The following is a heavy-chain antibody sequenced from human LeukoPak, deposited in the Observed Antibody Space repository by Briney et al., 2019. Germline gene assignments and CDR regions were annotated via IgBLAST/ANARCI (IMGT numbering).Heavy chain of an antibody. D-gene: IGHD1-26*01. V-gene: IGHV3-74*01. J-gene: IGHJ4*02. CDR3: VRIWEGAY. Sequence: PGGSLRLSCVASGFTFSSYWMHWVRKAPGKGLVWVSRINTDGSITSYADSVKGRFIISRDNAKNTLYLQMNSLRAEDTAVYYCVRIWEGAYWGQGTLVTVSS. CDR2: INTDGSIT. CDR1: GFTFSSYW.